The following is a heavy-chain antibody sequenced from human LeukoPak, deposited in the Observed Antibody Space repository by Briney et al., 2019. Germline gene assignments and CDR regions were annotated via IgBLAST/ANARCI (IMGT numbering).Heavy chain of an antibody. Sequence: PGGSLRLSCAVSGFTFSSYAMSWVRQAPGKGLQWVSAISVSGGSTYVADSVKGRFTISRDNSMNTLYLQMNSLRAEDTAVYYYAKGSCSRFTCYARFESWGQGTLVTVSS. V-gene: IGHV3-23*01. CDR3: AKGSCSRFTCYARFES. D-gene: IGHD2-2*01. CDR2: ISVSGGST. CDR1: GFTFSSYA. J-gene: IGHJ4*02.